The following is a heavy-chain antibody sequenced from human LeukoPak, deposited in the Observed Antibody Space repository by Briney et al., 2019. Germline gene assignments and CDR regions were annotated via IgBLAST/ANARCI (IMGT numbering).Heavy chain of an antibody. CDR3: ASSRGPFDY. Sequence: SGTLSLTCAVSGGSISSNNWWSWVRQPPGKGLEWIGEIYHSESTNYKPSLKSRVTISIDKSKNQVSLKLSSVTAADTAVYYCASSRGPFDYWGQGTLVTVSS. CDR2: IYHSEST. D-gene: IGHD2-15*01. CDR1: GGSISSNNW. V-gene: IGHV4-4*02. J-gene: IGHJ4*02.